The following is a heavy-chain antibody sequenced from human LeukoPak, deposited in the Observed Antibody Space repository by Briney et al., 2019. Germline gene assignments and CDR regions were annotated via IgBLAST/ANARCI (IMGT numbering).Heavy chain of an antibody. Sequence: PGRSLRLSCAASGFTFSRYGMHWVRQAPGKGLEWVALISYDGSDKFYTESVKGRFTISRDNSKNTLYLQMNSLRAEDTAVYFCAQGSSNGWYLLAEFWGQGTLVTVSS. CDR1: GFTFSRYG. CDR3: AQGSSNGWYLLAEF. V-gene: IGHV3-30*18. D-gene: IGHD6-19*01. CDR2: ISYDGSDK. J-gene: IGHJ4*02.